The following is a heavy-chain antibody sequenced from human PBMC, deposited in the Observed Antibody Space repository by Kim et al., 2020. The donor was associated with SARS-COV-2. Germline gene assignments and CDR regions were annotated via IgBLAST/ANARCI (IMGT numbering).Heavy chain of an antibody. CDR2: INHSGTT. J-gene: IGHJ6*02. Sequence: SETLSLTCAAYDGSFSAYYWSWIRQSPGKGLEWIGEINHSGTTNYNPSLKSRVSILVDTSEKQFSLNLTSVTAADTGVYYCARGGPGAARRSYYHGMDVWGQGTTVTVSS. V-gene: IGHV4-34*01. D-gene: IGHD6-6*01. CDR1: DGSFSAYY. CDR3: ARGGPGAARRSYYHGMDV.